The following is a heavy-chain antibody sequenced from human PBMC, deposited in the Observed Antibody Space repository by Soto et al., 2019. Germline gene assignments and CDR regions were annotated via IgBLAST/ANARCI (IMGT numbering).Heavy chain of an antibody. Sequence: GGSLRLSCAASGFTFSSCGMHWVRQAPGKGLEWVAVISYDGSNKYYADSVKGRFTISRDNSKNTLYLQMNSLRAEDTAVYYCAKDWTTTGLEGDYWGQGTRVSVSS. D-gene: IGHD4-17*01. J-gene: IGHJ4*02. V-gene: IGHV3-30*18. CDR1: GFTFSSCG. CDR2: ISYDGSNK. CDR3: AKDWTTTGLEGDY.